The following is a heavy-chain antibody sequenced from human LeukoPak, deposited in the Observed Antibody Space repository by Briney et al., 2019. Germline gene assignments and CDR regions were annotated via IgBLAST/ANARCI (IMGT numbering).Heavy chain of an antibody. Sequence: GGSLRLSCAASGFTFSDYYMSWIRQAPGKGLEWVSYISSSGSTIYYADSVKGRFTISRDNAKNSLYLQMNSLRAEDTAVYYCARDSAAADPFNSFDPWGQGTLVTVSS. CDR2: ISSSGSTI. D-gene: IGHD6-13*01. J-gene: IGHJ5*02. CDR1: GFTFSDYY. V-gene: IGHV3-11*01. CDR3: ARDSAAADPFNSFDP.